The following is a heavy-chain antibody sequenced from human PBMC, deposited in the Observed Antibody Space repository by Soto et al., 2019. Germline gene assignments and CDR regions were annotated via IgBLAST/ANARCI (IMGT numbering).Heavy chain of an antibody. CDR3: VSDRGYGHASVPYS. Sequence: QAQRVDSGGCVVQPVRSLRLSCAASGFAFSSYGMHWVRQAPGTGLEWVAVISYDGSLQHYADSVKGRFTISRDNSKNMVLLQMSSLRAEDTDVYYCVSDRGYGHASVPYSWGQGTLVSVSS. CDR1: GFAFSSYG. V-gene: IGHV3-30*03. J-gene: IGHJ4*02. D-gene: IGHD5-18*01. CDR2: ISYDGSLQ.